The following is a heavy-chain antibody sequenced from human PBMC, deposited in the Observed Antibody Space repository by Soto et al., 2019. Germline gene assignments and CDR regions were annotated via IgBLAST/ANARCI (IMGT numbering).Heavy chain of an antibody. CDR3: ARDAAYDILTGYYNWLDY. D-gene: IGHD3-9*01. CDR2: TYYRSKWYN. V-gene: IGHV6-1*01. CDR1: GGSVSSNSAA. J-gene: IGHJ4*02. Sequence: SQTLSLTCAISGGSVSSNSAAWNWIRQSPSRGLEWLGRTYYRSKWYNDYAVSVKSRITINPDTSKNQFSLQLNSVTPEDTAVYYCARDAAYDILTGYYNWLDYWGQGTLVTVSS.